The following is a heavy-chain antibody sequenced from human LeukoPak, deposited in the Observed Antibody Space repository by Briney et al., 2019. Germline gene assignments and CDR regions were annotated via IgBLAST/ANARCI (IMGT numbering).Heavy chain of an antibody. CDR1: GFTFSSYA. D-gene: IGHD3-10*01. CDR3: AKDLLRFGESIFDY. V-gene: IGHV3-23*01. Sequence: GGSLRISCAASGFTFSSYAMSWVRQAPGKGLEWVSAISGSGGSTYYADSVKGRFTISRDNSKNTLYLQMNSLRAEDTAVYYCAKDLLRFGESIFDYWGQGTLVTVSS. J-gene: IGHJ4*02. CDR2: ISGSGGST.